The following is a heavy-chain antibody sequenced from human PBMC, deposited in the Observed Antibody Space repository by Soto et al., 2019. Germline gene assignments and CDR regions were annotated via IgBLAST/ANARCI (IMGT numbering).Heavy chain of an antibody. V-gene: IGHV1-69*01. CDR3: ARGSGSYSG. Sequence: KKPGSSVXXSCKASGGTFSXYAXXXXXXXPGQGLEWMGGIIPIFGTANYAQKFQGRVTITADESTSTAYMELSSLRSEDTAVYYCARGSGSYSGWGQGTLVTVSS. CDR2: IIPIFGTA. J-gene: IGHJ4*02. D-gene: IGHD1-26*01. CDR1: GGTFSXYA.